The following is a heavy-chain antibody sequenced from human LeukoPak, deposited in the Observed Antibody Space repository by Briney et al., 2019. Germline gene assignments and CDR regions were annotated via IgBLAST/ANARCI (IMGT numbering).Heavy chain of an antibody. J-gene: IGHJ5*02. CDR3: ARDRGTIVVVTAIPRGWFDP. Sequence: GRSLRLSCAASGFTFSSYAMHWARQAPGKGLEWVAVISYDGSNKYYADSVKGRFTISRDNSKNTLYLQMNSLRAEDTAVYYCARDRGTIVVVTAIPRGWFDPWGQGTLVTVSS. CDR2: ISYDGSNK. D-gene: IGHD2-21*02. V-gene: IGHV3-30-3*01. CDR1: GFTFSSYA.